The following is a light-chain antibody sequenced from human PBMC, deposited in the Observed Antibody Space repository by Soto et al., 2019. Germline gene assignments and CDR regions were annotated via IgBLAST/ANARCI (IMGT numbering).Light chain of an antibody. J-gene: IGLJ1*01. CDR2: GNS. Sequence: QSVLTQPPSVSGAPGQSVTISCTGSSSNIGAGYDVHWYQQFPGAAPKLLIYGNSNRPSGVPDRFSGCKSGTSASLAISGLLAEDEADYYCQSYDGSLYVFGSGTKLTVL. CDR1: SSNIGAGYD. V-gene: IGLV1-40*01. CDR3: QSYDGSLYV.